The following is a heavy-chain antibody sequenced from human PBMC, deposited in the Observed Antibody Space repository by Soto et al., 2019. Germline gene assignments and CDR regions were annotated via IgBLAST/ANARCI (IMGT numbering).Heavy chain of an antibody. D-gene: IGHD3-9*01. CDR3: AKDEYDILSGYSGY. Sequence: GGSLRLSCAASGFTFSSYGMHWVRQAPGKGLEWVAVISYDGSNKYYADSVKGRFTISRDNSKNTLYLQMNSLRAEDTAVYYCAKDEYDILSGYSGYWGQGTLVTVSS. CDR1: GFTFSSYG. CDR2: ISYDGSNK. J-gene: IGHJ4*02. V-gene: IGHV3-30*18.